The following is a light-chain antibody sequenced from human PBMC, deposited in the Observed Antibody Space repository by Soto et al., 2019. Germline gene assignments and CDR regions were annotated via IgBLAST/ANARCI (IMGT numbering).Light chain of an antibody. CDR2: AAS. CDR1: QGIRNF. Sequence: DIPMTQSPTSLSASVGDRVTITCRASQGIRNFVAWYQQKPGKAPKLLIYAASTLQSGVPSRFGGRGSGTDYTLTINSLQPEDVATYSCQKYSSVPVFGPGTKVEIK. CDR3: QKYSSVPV. V-gene: IGKV1-27*01. J-gene: IGKJ3*01.